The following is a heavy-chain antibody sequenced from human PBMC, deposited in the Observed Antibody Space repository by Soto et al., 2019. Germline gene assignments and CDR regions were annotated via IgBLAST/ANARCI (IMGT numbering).Heavy chain of an antibody. D-gene: IGHD5-18*01. CDR1: GGSFSGYY. Sequence: QVQLQQWGAGLLKPSETLSLTCAVYGGSFSGYYWSWIRQPPGKGLEWIGEINHSGSTNYNPSLKSRVTISVDTSKNQFSLNLSSVTAADTAVYYCASRRGYSYGHRDYWGQGTLVTVSS. V-gene: IGHV4-34*01. CDR3: ASRRGYSYGHRDY. J-gene: IGHJ4*02. CDR2: INHSGST.